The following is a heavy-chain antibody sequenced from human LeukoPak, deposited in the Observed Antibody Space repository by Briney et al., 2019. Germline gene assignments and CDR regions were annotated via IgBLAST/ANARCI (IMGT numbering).Heavy chain of an antibody. CDR3: ARDLGQYYDTSDNWLDP. V-gene: IGHV3-74*01. CDR2: INSDGINT. CDR1: GFTFSSYA. Sequence: PGGSLRLSCAASGFTFSSYAMHWVRQAPGKGLVWVSRINSDGINTSYADSVKGRFTISRDNAKNTLNLQMNSLRAEDTAVYYCARDLGQYYDTSDNWLDPWGQGTLVTVSS. J-gene: IGHJ5*02. D-gene: IGHD3-22*01.